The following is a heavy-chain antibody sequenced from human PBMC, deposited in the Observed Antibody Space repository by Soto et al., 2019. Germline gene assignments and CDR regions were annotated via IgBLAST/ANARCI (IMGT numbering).Heavy chain of an antibody. CDR1: EYNFASYW. J-gene: IGHJ1*01. V-gene: IGHV5-51*01. Sequence: PGESLKISCKGTEYNFASYWISWMRQRPGKGLEWMGVIYPGDSDTRYSPSFQGQVTISADKSISAAYLHLSSLKASDTATYFCARHEITIGEKGLRFPDFWGQGTLVTVSS. D-gene: IGHD3-10*01. CDR3: ARHEITIGEKGLRFPDF. CDR2: IYPGDSDT.